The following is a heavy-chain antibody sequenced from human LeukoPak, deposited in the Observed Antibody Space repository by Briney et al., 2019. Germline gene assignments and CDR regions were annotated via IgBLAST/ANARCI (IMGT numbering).Heavy chain of an antibody. Sequence: PSETLSLTCAVYGGSFSGYYWSWIRQPPGKGLEWIGEINHSGSTNYNPSLKSRVTISVDTSKNQFSLKLSSVTAADTAVYYCARKPDPFSGYDFPDAFDIWGQGTMVTVFS. J-gene: IGHJ3*02. CDR2: INHSGST. D-gene: IGHD5-12*01. CDR3: ARKPDPFSGYDFPDAFDI. V-gene: IGHV4-34*01. CDR1: GGSFSGYY.